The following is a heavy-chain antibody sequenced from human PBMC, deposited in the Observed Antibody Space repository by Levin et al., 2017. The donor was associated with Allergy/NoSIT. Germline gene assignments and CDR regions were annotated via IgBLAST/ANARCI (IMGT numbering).Heavy chain of an antibody. Sequence: PSETLSLTCVASESTFNTAWMSWVRQAPGKGLEWIGGIKSKTDGGTTDYAAPVKGRFIISRDDSKTTLYLQLNSLKTEDTAVYYCTTDWPFGSGSDYSNAWGQGTLVTVSS. CDR3: TTDWPFGSGSDYSNA. CDR1: ESTFNTAW. J-gene: IGHJ5*02. D-gene: IGHD3-10*01. CDR2: IKSKTDGGTT. V-gene: IGHV3-15*01.